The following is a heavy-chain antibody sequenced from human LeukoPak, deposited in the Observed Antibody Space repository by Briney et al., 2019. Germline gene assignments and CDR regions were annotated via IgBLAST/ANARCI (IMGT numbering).Heavy chain of an antibody. CDR2: ISAYNGNT. J-gene: IGHJ4*02. V-gene: IGHV1-18*01. CDR1: GYTFTSYG. Sequence: ASVKVSCKASGYTFTSYGISWVRQASGQGLEWMGWISAYNGNTNYAQKLQGRVTMTTDTSTSTAYMELRSLRSDDTAVYYCARAFRGYSYGLGWYFDYWGQGTLVTVSS. D-gene: IGHD5-18*01. CDR3: ARAFRGYSYGLGWYFDY.